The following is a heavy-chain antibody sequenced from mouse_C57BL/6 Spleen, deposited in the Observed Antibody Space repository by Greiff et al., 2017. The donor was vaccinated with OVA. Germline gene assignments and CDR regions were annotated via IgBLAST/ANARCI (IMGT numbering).Heavy chain of an antibody. CDR3: ARDSSGYYFDD. V-gene: IGHV1-80*01. CDR1: GYAFTSYW. D-gene: IGHD3-2*02. J-gene: IGHJ2*01. CDR2: IYPGDGDT. Sequence: QVQLQQSGAELVKPGASVKISCKASGYAFTSYWMNWVKQRPGPGLEWIGQIYPGDGDTNYNGKFKGKATLTADKSSSTAYMQLSSLTSEDSAVYFCARDSSGYYFDDWGQGTTLTVSS.